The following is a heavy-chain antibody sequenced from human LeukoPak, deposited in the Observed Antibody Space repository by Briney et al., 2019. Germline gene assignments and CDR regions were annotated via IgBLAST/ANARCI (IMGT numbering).Heavy chain of an antibody. V-gene: IGHV3-74*01. D-gene: IGHD3-10*01. J-gene: IGHJ5*02. CDR1: GFTLDRYA. CDR2: IKPDGSGT. CDR3: ATGHSGSYSA. Sequence: GRSLRLSCVASGFTLDRYAMHWVRQAPGKGLVWVSRIKPDGSGTNYADSVKGRFTISRDNAKNTLYLQMNSLRVEDTAVFYCATGHSGSYSAWGQGTLVTVSS.